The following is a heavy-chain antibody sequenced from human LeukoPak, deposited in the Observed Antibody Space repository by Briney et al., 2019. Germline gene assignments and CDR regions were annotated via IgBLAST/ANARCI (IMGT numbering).Heavy chain of an antibody. CDR1: GGSFINYW. CDR2: IHLGDSDT. CDR3: ARTVGPNYYGMDV. J-gene: IGHJ6*02. V-gene: IGHV5-51*01. Sequence: GASLKISYKGSGGSFINYWIGWVRQMPGKGLEWMGIIHLGDSDTRHSPSFQGQVTISADKSITTAYLQWSSLKASDTAVYYCARTVGPNYYGMDVWGQGTTVTVSS. D-gene: IGHD1-26*01.